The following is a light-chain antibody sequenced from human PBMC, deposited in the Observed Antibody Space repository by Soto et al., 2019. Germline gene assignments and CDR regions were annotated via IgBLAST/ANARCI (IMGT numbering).Light chain of an antibody. CDR2: GNI. CDR3: HSYDTQSYDSSLSGWL. J-gene: IGLJ3*02. V-gene: IGLV1-40*01. Sequence: QSVLTQPPSGSGAPGQRVTISCTGSSSNIGTGFDVHWYRQVPGTAPKLLIYGNINRPSGVPDRFSGSKSGRSASLAITGLQAEDEAYYYCHSYDTQSYDSSLSGWLFGGGNKLTVL. CDR1: SSNIGTGFD.